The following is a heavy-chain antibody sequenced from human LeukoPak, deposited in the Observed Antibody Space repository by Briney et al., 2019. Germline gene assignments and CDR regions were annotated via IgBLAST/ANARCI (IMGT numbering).Heavy chain of an antibody. CDR2: IYYSGST. V-gene: IGHV4-59*01. J-gene: IGHJ3*02. Sequence: SETLSLTCTVSGGSITSYYWSWIRQPPGKGLEWIGYIYYSGSTNYNPSLKSRVAISLDTSKNQFSLKLSSVTAADTAVYYCARVVPAANDAFDIWGQGTLVTVSS. D-gene: IGHD2-2*01. CDR3: ARVVPAANDAFDI. CDR1: GGSITSYY.